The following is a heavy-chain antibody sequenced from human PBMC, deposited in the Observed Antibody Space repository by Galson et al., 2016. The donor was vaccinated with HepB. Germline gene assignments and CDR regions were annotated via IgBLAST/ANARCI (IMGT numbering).Heavy chain of an antibody. D-gene: IGHD3-16*01. CDR1: GYIFSNYY. CDR3: ARWTPLGGIGMDV. J-gene: IGHJ6*02. Sequence: SCKASGYIFSNYYINWVRQAPGQGLEWMGIINSSGGSTSYAQKFQGRVIMTRDTSTSTVYLELFSLRSDDTAVYYCARWTPLGGIGMDVWGQGTTVTVSS. V-gene: IGHV1-46*01. CDR2: INSSGGST.